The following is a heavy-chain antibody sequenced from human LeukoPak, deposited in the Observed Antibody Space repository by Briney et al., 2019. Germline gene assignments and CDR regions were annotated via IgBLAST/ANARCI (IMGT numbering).Heavy chain of an antibody. V-gene: IGHV1-18*01. CDR2: ISAYNGNT. CDR1: GYTFTSYG. J-gene: IGHJ4*02. CDR3: ARTDLPYYYDSSGYYDFDY. D-gene: IGHD3-22*01. Sequence: GASVKVSCKASGYTFTSYGISWVRQAPGQGLKWMGWISAYNGNTNYAQKLQGRVTMTTDTSTSTAYMELRSLRSDDTAVYYCARTDLPYYYDSSGYYDFDYWGQGTLVTVSS.